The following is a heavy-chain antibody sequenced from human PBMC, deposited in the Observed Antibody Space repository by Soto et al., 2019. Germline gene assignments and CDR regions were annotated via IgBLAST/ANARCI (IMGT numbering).Heavy chain of an antibody. J-gene: IGHJ6*02. Sequence: VQLVQSGAEVKKPGASVKVSCKASGYTFTSYAMHWVRLAPGHRLAWMGWINAGNGNTNYSQKFQGRVTITRDTSASTAHMELSSLRSEDTAVYYCARQVGDYYGMDVWGQGTTVTVAS. CDR3: ARQVGDYYGMDV. CDR1: GYTFTSYA. CDR2: INAGNGNT. V-gene: IGHV1-3*01.